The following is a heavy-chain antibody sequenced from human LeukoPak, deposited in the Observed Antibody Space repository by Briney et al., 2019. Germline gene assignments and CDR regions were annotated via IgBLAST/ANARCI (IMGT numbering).Heavy chain of an antibody. J-gene: IGHJ4*02. D-gene: IGHD6-6*01. CDR2: IIPIFGIA. CDR1: GGTFSSYA. Sequence: ASVKVSCKASGGTFSSYAISWVRQAPGQGLEWMGRIIPIFGIANYAQKFQGRVTITADKSTSTAYMELSSLRSEDTAVYYCARDPSSSSGHVLVYWGQGTLVTVSS. CDR3: ARDPSSSSGHVLVY. V-gene: IGHV1-69*04.